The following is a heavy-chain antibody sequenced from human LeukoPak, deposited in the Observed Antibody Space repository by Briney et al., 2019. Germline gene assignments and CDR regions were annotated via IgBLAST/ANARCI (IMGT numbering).Heavy chain of an antibody. J-gene: IGHJ6*02. CDR2: ISGSGSTI. D-gene: IGHD2-8*01. Sequence: PGGSLRLSCAASGFTFSDYYMSWIRQAPGKGLEWVSYISGSGSTIYYADSVKGRFTISRDNAKNSLYLQMNSLRAEDTAVYYCARDRIVLMVYASYYYGMDVWGQGTTVTVSS. CDR1: GFTFSDYY. V-gene: IGHV3-11*01. CDR3: ARDRIVLMVYASYYYGMDV.